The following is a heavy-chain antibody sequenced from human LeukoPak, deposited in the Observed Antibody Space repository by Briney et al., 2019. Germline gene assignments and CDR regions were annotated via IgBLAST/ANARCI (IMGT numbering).Heavy chain of an antibody. J-gene: IGHJ4*02. V-gene: IGHV4-59*01. Sequence: SETLSLTCTLSGGSIRTYYWSSIRQPPGKGLEWIGYIYHSGSTNYNPSLKSRVTISVDTSKNQFSLKLSSVTAADTAVYYCARGGGYASPIGYWGQGALVTVSS. CDR1: GGSIRTYY. CDR3: ARGGGYASPIGY. D-gene: IGHD5-12*01. CDR2: IYHSGST.